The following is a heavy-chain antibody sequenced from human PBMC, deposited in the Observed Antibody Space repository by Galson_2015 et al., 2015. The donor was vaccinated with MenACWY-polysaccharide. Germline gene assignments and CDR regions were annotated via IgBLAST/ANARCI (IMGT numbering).Heavy chain of an antibody. D-gene: IGHD1-1*01. CDR1: GYNFNTFA. CDR3: ARLVLPGAHSSEYYYGMDV. J-gene: IGHJ6*02. V-gene: IGHV1-18*01. CDR2: IGGYNGNT. Sequence: SVKVSCKASGYNFNTFAITWVRQAPGQGLEWMGWIGGYNGNTNYTHQLQGRVIITTDTSTSTAYMELRCLRSDDTAVYYCARLVLPGAHSSEYYYGMDVWGQGTTVTVSS.